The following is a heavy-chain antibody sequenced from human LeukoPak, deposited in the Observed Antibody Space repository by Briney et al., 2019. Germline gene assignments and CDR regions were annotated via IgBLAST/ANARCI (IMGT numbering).Heavy chain of an antibody. D-gene: IGHD5-24*01. CDR3: ARELSPSRAHDY. J-gene: IGHJ4*02. CDR1: GGSISNYF. V-gene: IGHV4-4*07. CDR2: ISTGGTT. Sequence: SKTLSLTFVVSGGSISNYFWSWIRQPAGKGLEWIGRISTGGTTNYNPSLTSRITMSVDTSKNHFSLNLTSVTAADTAVYYCARELSPSRAHDYWGQGTLVTVSS.